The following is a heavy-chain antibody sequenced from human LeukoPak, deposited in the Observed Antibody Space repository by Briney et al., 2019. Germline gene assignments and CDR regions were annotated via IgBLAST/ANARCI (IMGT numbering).Heavy chain of an antibody. Sequence: SETLSLTCTVSGGSISSYYWSWIRQPPGKGLEWIGYIYYSGSTNYNPSLKSRVTISVDPSKNQFSLKLSSVTAADTAVYYCARVTYYYGSGSPRDFDYWGQGTLVTVSS. CDR2: IYYSGST. J-gene: IGHJ4*02. CDR3: ARVTYYYGSGSPRDFDY. CDR1: GGSISSYY. D-gene: IGHD3-10*01. V-gene: IGHV4-59*01.